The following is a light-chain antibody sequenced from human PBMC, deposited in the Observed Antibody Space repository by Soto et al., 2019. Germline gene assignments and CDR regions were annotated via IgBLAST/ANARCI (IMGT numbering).Light chain of an antibody. Sequence: ENVLTQSPDTLSLSPGERATLSCRAGQSVVNNYLAWYQQKPGQAPRLLMYRASTRASGIADRFSGSGSGTDFTLTISRLEPDDFAVYYCQHYGSTVITSGQGTRLEMK. CDR3: QHYGSTVIT. CDR1: QSVVNNY. J-gene: IGKJ5*01. CDR2: RAS. V-gene: IGKV3-20*01.